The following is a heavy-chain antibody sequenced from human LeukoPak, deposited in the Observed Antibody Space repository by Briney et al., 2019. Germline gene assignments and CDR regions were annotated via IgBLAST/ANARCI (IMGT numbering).Heavy chain of an antibody. CDR2: ISGAGGNT. V-gene: IGHV3-23*01. D-gene: IGHD6-13*01. Sequence: PGGSLRLSCAASGFTFSSYAMTWVRQTPEKGLQWVSAISGAGGNTYYADSVKGRFTISRDNSKNTLYLQLSSLRAEDTAIYYCAKQRQLIRGGVDYWGQGTQVTVSS. CDR3: AKQRQLIRGGVDY. CDR1: GFTFSSYA. J-gene: IGHJ4*02.